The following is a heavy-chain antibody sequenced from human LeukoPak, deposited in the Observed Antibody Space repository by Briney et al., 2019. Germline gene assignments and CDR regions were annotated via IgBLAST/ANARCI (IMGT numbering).Heavy chain of an antibody. CDR3: TTVTYYYGSGSYSLGSYYYYGMDV. Sequence: GGSLRLSCAASGFTFSNAWMSWVRQAPGKGLEWVGRIKSKTDGGTTGYAAPVKGRFTISRDDSKNTLYLQMNSLKTEDTAVYYCTTVTYYYGSGSYSLGSYYYYGMDVWGQGTTVTVSS. J-gene: IGHJ6*02. CDR1: GFTFSNAW. V-gene: IGHV3-15*01. CDR2: IKSKTDGGTT. D-gene: IGHD3-10*01.